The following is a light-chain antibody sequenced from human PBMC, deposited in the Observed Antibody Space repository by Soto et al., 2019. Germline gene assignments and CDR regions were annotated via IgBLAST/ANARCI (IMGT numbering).Light chain of an antibody. CDR3: QQYGSSGT. Sequence: ELVLTQSPGTLSLSPGERATLSCRASQSMSSSYLAWYQQKPGQAPRLLIFGASSRATGIPDRFSGSGSGTDFTLTISRLEPEDFAVYYCQQYGSSGTFGQGTKVDIK. J-gene: IGKJ1*01. CDR1: QSMSSSY. V-gene: IGKV3-20*01. CDR2: GAS.